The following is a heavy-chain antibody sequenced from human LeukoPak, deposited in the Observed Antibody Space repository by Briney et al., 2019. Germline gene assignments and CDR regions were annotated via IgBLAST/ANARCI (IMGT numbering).Heavy chain of an antibody. V-gene: IGHV3-30*02. J-gene: IGHJ4*02. CDR1: GFTFSSYG. CDR2: IRYDGSNK. Sequence: GGSLRLSCAASGFTFSSYGMHWVLQAPGKGLEWVAFIRYDGSNKYYADSVKGRFTISRDNSKNTLYLQMNSLRAEDTAVYYCAKEGGSSWYFDYWGQGTLVTVSS. D-gene: IGHD6-13*01. CDR3: AKEGGSSWYFDY.